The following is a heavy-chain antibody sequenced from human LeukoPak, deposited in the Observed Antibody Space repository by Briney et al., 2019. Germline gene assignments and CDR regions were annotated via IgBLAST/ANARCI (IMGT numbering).Heavy chain of an antibody. Sequence: GGSLRLSCAASGFTFDDYAMHGVRQAPGKGLEWVSGISWNSGSIGYADSVKGRFTISRDNAKNSLYLQMNSLRAEDTALYYCAKDISAAGTRETYFDYWGQGTLVTVSS. D-gene: IGHD6-13*01. CDR2: ISWNSGSI. J-gene: IGHJ4*02. CDR3: AKDISAAGTRETYFDY. V-gene: IGHV3-9*01. CDR1: GFTFDDYA.